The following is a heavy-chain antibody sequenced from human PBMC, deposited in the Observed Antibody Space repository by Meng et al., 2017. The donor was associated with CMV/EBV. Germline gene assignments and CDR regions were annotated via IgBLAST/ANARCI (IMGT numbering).Heavy chain of an antibody. V-gene: IGHV4-4*07. Sequence: QGPVQESGPVLVKPSVTLSLTGTVSGGFISNYYWSWIRQPAGKGLEWVGRIYTSGSTNYNPSLKSRVTMSVDTSKNQFSLKLSSVTAADTAVYYCARDSSGWYPHFDYWGQGTLVTVSS. CDR3: ARDSSGWYPHFDY. CDR1: GGFISNYY. D-gene: IGHD6-19*01. CDR2: IYTSGST. J-gene: IGHJ4*02.